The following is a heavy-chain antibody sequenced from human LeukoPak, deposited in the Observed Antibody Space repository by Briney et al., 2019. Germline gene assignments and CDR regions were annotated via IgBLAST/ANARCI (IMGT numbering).Heavy chain of an antibody. CDR2: IKKDGSEK. Sequence: GGSLRLSCAASGFPFSTNWMSCVRQAPGKGLEWVANIKKDGSEKYYVDSVKGRFTISRDNAKNSLYLQMNSLRAEDTAMYYCARDAGSGSLFDYWGQGTLVTVSS. D-gene: IGHD3-10*01. CDR1: GFPFSTNW. J-gene: IGHJ4*02. CDR3: ARDAGSGSLFDY. V-gene: IGHV3-7*05.